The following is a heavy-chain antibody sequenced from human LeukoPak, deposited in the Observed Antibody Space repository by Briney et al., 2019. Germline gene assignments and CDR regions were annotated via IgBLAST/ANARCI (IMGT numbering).Heavy chain of an antibody. V-gene: IGHV4-4*07. CDR3: ARAPEFSSGWLLDY. CDR1: GGSISSYY. D-gene: IGHD6-19*01. J-gene: IGHJ4*02. CDR2: IYISGST. Sequence: SETLSLTCTVSGGSISSYYWSWMRQPAEKGLEWIGRIYISGSTNYNPSLKSRVTMSVDTSKNQFSLKLSSVTAADTAMYYCARAPEFSSGWLLDYWGQGTLVTVSS.